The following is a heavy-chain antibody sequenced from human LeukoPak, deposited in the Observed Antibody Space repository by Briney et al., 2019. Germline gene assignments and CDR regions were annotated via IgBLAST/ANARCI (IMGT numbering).Heavy chain of an antibody. V-gene: IGHV4-39*01. CDR3: ARVGVRQAAAGTRWFDP. J-gene: IGHJ5*02. CDR1: GGSISSSSYY. D-gene: IGHD6-13*01. Sequence: SETLSLTCTVSGGSISSSSYYWGWIRQPPRKGLEWIGSIYYSGSTYYNPSLKSRVTISVDTSKNQFSLKLSSVTAADTAVYYCARVGVRQAAAGTRWFDPWGQGTLVTVSS. CDR2: IYYSGST.